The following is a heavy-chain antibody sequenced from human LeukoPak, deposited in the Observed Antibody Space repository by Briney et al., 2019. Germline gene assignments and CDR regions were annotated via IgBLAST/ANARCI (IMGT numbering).Heavy chain of an antibody. CDR1: GVTFSSYS. V-gene: IGHV3-21*01. D-gene: IGHD1-14*01. CDR3: ARFASTGLFFDY. J-gene: IGHJ4*02. Sequence: PGGSLRLSCATSGVTFSSYSMNWVRQAPGKGLEWVSSVSGDSSFIYYADSVKGRFTISRDNAKNSLYLQMGSLRAEDTAVYYCARFASTGLFFDYWGQGTLVTVSS. CDR2: VSGDSSFI.